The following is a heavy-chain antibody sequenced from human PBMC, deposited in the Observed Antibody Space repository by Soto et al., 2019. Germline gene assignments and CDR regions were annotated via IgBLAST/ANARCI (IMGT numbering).Heavy chain of an antibody. Sequence: QVQLVQSGAEVKKPGASVKVSCKASGYTFTSYYIHWVRQAPGQGLEWMGIINPNGGSTNYAQKFHGRVTCTRDTSTSTVYMDLSSLRSEDTAVYYFGRGLFAGDGWCKGTSVTVSS. J-gene: IGHJ6*04. CDR1: GYTFTSYY. CDR2: INPNGGST. V-gene: IGHV1-46*03. CDR3: GRGLFAGDG.